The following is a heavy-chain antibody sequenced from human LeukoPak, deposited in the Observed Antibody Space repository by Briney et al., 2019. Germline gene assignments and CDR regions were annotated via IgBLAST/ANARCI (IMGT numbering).Heavy chain of an antibody. Sequence: ASVTVSCTASGYTFTGYYMHWVRQAPGPGLEWMGWINPNSGGTNYAQKFQGRVTMTRDTSISTAYMELSRLRSDETAVYYCARDLDYDLLFDYWGQGILVTVSA. CDR2: INPNSGGT. V-gene: IGHV1-2*02. J-gene: IGHJ4*02. CDR1: GYTFTGYY. CDR3: ARDLDYDLLFDY. D-gene: IGHD4-17*01.